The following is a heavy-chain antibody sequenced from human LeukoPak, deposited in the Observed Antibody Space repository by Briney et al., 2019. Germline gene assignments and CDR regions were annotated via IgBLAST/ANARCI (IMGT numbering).Heavy chain of an antibody. D-gene: IGHD6-19*01. V-gene: IGHV4-39*01. Sequence: SETLSLTCTVSGGSIISSSYYWGWIRQPPGKGLEWIGSIYYSGSTYYNPSLKSRVTISVDTSKNQFSLKLSSVTAADTAVYYCASFRIAVAGILDYGGQGTLVTVSA. CDR1: GGSIISSSYY. CDR3: ASFRIAVAGILDY. CDR2: IYYSGST. J-gene: IGHJ4*02.